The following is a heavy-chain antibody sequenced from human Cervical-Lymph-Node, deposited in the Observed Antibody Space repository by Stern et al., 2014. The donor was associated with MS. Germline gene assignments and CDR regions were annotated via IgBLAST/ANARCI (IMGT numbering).Heavy chain of an antibody. D-gene: IGHD1-1*01. CDR1: GFTVGRDY. Sequence: EVHLVESGGGVIQPGGSLRLSCTATGFTVGRDYMTLVRQAPGKGLEWVSLITNVGSTFYTDSVKGRFTISRDDSKNTVYLHMTSLRAEDTAMYYCARDTSSPERSDWWGQGTLVTVSS. CDR3: ARDTSSPERSDW. J-gene: IGHJ4*02. CDR2: ITNVGST. V-gene: IGHV3-53*01.